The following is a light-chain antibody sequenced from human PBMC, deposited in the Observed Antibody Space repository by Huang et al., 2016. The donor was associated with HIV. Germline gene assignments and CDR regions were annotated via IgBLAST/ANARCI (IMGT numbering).Light chain of an antibody. V-gene: IGKV3-15*01. J-gene: IGKJ3*01. CDR3: QQFNNWPPRFT. CDR2: GAS. CDR1: QNIGDN. Sequence: EIVMTQSPATLSVSPGERATLSCRASQNIGDNLTWYQQKPGQAPRHLIYGASTRATGIPPRFRGSGSGTEFTLTISGLESEDFAVYYCQQFNNWPPRFTFGPGTTVDVK.